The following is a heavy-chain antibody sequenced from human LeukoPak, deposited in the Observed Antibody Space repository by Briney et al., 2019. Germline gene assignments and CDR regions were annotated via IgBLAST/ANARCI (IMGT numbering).Heavy chain of an antibody. CDR3: ARDRGDILTGYEPEEHDY. V-gene: IGHV3-7*01. D-gene: IGHD3-9*01. CDR2: IKQDGSEK. J-gene: IGHJ4*02. Sequence: GGSLRLSCAASGFTFSSYWMSWVRQAPGKGLEWVANIKQDGSEKYYVDSVKGRFTISRDNAKNSLYLQMNSLRDEDTAVYYCARDRGDILTGYEPEEHDYWGQGTLVTVSS. CDR1: GFTFSSYW.